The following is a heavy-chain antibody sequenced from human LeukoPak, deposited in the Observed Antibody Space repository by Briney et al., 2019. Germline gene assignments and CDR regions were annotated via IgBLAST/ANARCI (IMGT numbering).Heavy chain of an antibody. J-gene: IGHJ6*03. Sequence: SETLSLTCAVYGGSFCGYYWSWIRQPPGKGLEWIGYIYYSGSTNYNPSLKSRVTISVDTSKNQFSLKLSSVTAADTAVYYCARERGRSYGSVPYYYYYMDVWGKGTTVTVSS. CDR2: IYYSGST. D-gene: IGHD5-18*01. V-gene: IGHV4-59*01. CDR3: ARERGRSYGSVPYYYYYMDV. CDR1: GGSFCGYY.